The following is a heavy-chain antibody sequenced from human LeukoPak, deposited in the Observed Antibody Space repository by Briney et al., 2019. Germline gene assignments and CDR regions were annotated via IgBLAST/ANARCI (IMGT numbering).Heavy chain of an antibody. Sequence: ASVKVSCKASGYTFTDYYMHWVRQAPGQGLEWMGWINPNSGATNYAQKFQGRVTMTRDTSIRTAYMELSRLRSDDTAVYYCARSLKYYDYVWGSYLPFYWGQGTLVTVSS. J-gene: IGHJ4*02. CDR2: INPNSGAT. V-gene: IGHV1-2*02. CDR3: ARSLKYYDYVWGSYLPFY. D-gene: IGHD3-16*02. CDR1: GYTFTDYY.